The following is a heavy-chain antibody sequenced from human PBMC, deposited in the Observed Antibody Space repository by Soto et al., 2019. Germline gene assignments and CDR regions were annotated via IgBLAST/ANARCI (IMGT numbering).Heavy chain of an antibody. CDR1: GGSISIYY. V-gene: IGHV4-59*01. CDR3: ARRYGGNFDY. CDR2: IYYSGST. J-gene: IGHJ4*02. D-gene: IGHD3-16*01. Sequence: SETLYLTCTVSGGSISIYYWSWIRQPPGKGLEWIGYIYYSGSTNYNPSLKSRVTISVDTSKNQFSLKLSSVTAADTAVYYCARRYGGNFDYWGQGTLVTVSS.